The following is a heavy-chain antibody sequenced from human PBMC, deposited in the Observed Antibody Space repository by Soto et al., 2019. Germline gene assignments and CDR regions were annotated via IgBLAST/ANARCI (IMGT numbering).Heavy chain of an antibody. D-gene: IGHD6-19*01. J-gene: IGHJ4*02. CDR3: ARDREVAVADY. Sequence: PGGSLRLSCAAAGFTFSSYGMHWVRQAPGKGLEWVAVIWYDGSNKYYADSVKGRFTISRDNSKNTLYLQMNSLRAEDTAVYYCARDREVAVADYWGQGTLVTVSS. CDR2: IWYDGSNK. V-gene: IGHV3-33*01. CDR1: GFTFSSYG.